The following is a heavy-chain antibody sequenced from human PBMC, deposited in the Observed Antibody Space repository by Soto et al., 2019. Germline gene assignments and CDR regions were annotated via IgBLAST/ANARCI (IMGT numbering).Heavy chain of an antibody. D-gene: IGHD6-19*01. CDR1: GFTFSSFA. V-gene: IGHV3-30-3*01. CDR3: ARDRGSSGWFRPDFDH. J-gene: IGHJ4*02. Sequence: QVQLVESGGGVVQPGRSLRLSCAASGFTFSSFAIHWVRQAPGKGLKWVAVISYDGSNKLYADSVKGRFTISRDNSNNTVHLQMNSLRTEDTAVYYCARDRGSSGWFRPDFDHWGQGTLVPVSS. CDR2: ISYDGSNK.